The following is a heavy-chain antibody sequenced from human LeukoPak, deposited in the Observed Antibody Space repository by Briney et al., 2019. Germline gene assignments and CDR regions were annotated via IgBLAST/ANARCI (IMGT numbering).Heavy chain of an antibody. CDR2: IYYSGST. J-gene: IGHJ4*02. V-gene: IGHV4-59*12. CDR1: GGSISSGY. D-gene: IGHD6-13*01. CDR3: ARYGIAAVMLDY. Sequence: SETQSLTCTVSGGSISSGYWSWIRQPPGKGLEWIGYIYYSGSTNYNPSLKSRVTISVDKSKNQFSLKLSSVTAADTAVYYCARYGIAAVMLDYWGQGTLVTVSS.